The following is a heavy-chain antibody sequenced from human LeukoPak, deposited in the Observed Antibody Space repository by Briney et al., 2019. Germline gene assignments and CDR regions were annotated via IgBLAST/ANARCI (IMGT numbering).Heavy chain of an antibody. J-gene: IGHJ6*02. Sequence: ASVKVSCKASGYTFTGYYMHWVRQAPGQGLEWMGWINPNSGGTNYAQKFQGRVTMTRDTSISTAYMELSRLRSDDTAVYYCARELVVGYQTSYYYYGMDVWGQGTTVTVSS. CDR2: INPNSGGT. D-gene: IGHD2-15*01. CDR1: GYTFTGYY. CDR3: ARELVVGYQTSYYYYGMDV. V-gene: IGHV1-2*02.